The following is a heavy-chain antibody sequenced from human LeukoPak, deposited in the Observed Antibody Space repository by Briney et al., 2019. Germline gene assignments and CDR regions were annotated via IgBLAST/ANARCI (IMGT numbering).Heavy chain of an antibody. D-gene: IGHD6-19*01. V-gene: IGHV4-34*01. J-gene: IGHJ4*02. CDR3: ARTPGYSSGWYRYYFDY. CDR1: GGSFSGYY. Sequence: PSETLSLTCAVYGGSFSGYYWSWIRQPPGKGLEWIGEINHSGSTNYNPSLKSRVTISVDTAKNQFSPKLSSVTAADTAVYYCARTPGYSSGWYRYYFDYWGQGTLVTVSS. CDR2: INHSGST.